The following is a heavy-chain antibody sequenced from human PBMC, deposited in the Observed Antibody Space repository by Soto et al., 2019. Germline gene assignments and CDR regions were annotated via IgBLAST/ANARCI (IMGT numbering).Heavy chain of an antibody. CDR3: ARDELYCSSTSCYYYGMDV. J-gene: IGHJ6*02. V-gene: IGHV3-30-3*01. D-gene: IGHD2-2*01. CDR1: GFTLSSYA. Sequence: SLRLSCAASGFTLSSYAMHWVRQAPGKGLEWVAVISYDGSNKYYADSVKGRFTISRDNSKNTLYLQMNSLRAEDTAVYYCARDELYCSSTSCYYYGMDVWGQGTTVTVSS. CDR2: ISYDGSNK.